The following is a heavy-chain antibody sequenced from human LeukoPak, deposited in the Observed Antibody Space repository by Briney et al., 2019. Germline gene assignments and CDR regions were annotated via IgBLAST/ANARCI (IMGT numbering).Heavy chain of an antibody. D-gene: IGHD2-2*01. J-gene: IGHJ4*02. CDR2: IWYDGSNK. V-gene: IGHV3-33*01. CDR1: GFTFSSYG. CDR3: ARDLRYCSSTSCYAALGY. Sequence: PGRSLRLSCAASGFTFSSYGMHWVRQAPGKGQEWVAVIWYDGSNKYYADSVKGRFTISRDNSKNTLYLQMNSLRAEDTAVYYCARDLRYCSSTSCYAALGYWGQGTLVTVSS.